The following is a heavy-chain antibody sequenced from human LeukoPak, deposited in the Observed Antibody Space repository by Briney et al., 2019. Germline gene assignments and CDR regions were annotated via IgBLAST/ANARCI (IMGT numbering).Heavy chain of an antibody. CDR3: ARCRVYATEYDY. D-gene: IGHD2-8*01. J-gene: IGHJ4*02. Sequence: SETLSLTCAVYGGSFSGYYWSWIRQPPGKGLEWIGEINHSGSTNYNPSLKSRVTISVDTSKSQFSLKLSSVTAADTAVYYCARCRVYATEYDYWGQGTLVTVSS. V-gene: IGHV4-34*01. CDR2: INHSGST. CDR1: GGSFSGYY.